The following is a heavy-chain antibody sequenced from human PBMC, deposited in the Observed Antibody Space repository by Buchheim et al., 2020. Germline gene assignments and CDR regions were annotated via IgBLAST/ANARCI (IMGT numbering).Heavy chain of an antibody. CDR1: GFRFSVYW. CDR3: ARGVSYDYVWGSYRYNRDYYGMDV. V-gene: IGHV3-7*03. CDR2: INKDGSEK. J-gene: IGHJ6*02. D-gene: IGHD3-16*02. Sequence: DVQLVESGGGLVQPGGSLRLSCAASGFRFSVYWMTWVRQAPGKGLEWVANINKDGSEKNYVDSVKGRFSISRDNAENALYLQMNSLRAEDTAVYYCARGVSYDYVWGSYRYNRDYYGMDVWGQGTT.